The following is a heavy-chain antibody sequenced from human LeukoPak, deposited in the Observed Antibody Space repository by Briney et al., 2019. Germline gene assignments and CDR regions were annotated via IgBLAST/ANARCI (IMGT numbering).Heavy chain of an antibody. CDR3: ATSYSSGWYFSDYFDY. J-gene: IGHJ4*02. Sequence: ASVKVSCKASGGTFSSYAISWVRQAPGQGLEWMGGIIPIFGTANYAQKFQGRVTITADESTSTAYMELSSLRSEDTAVYYCATSYSSGWYFSDYFDYWGQGTLVTVSS. CDR2: IIPIFGTA. D-gene: IGHD6-19*01. CDR1: GGTFSSYA. V-gene: IGHV1-69*13.